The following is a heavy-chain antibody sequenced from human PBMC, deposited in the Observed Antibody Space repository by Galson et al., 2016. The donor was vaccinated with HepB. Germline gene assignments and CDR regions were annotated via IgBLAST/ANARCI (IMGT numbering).Heavy chain of an antibody. CDR1: GYTLAELS. CDR2: FDLEHGDT. D-gene: IGHD1-26*01. CDR3: AKTSFAASYYGMDV. V-gene: IGHV1-24*01. Sequence: SVKVSCKVSGYTLAELSMHWVRQAPGQGLEWMGGFDLEHGDTIYAQKFQGRVTMTEDTSTDTAYMELSSRRSEDTAVYYCAKTSFAASYYGMDVWGQGTTVTVSS. J-gene: IGHJ6*02.